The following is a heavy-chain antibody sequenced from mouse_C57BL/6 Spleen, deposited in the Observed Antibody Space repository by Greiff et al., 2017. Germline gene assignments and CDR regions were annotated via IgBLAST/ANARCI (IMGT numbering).Heavy chain of an antibody. J-gene: IGHJ4*01. Sequence: VQLQQSGAELVRPGTSVKVSCKASGYAFTNYLIAWVKQRPGQGLEWIGVIYPGSGGTNYNEKFKGKATLTADKSSSTAYMQLSSLTSEDSAVYFCARGVWGKGRDYAMDYWGQGTAVTVSS. V-gene: IGHV1-54*01. CDR3: ARGVWGKGRDYAMDY. D-gene: IGHD1-3*01. CDR1: GYAFTNYL. CDR2: IYPGSGGT.